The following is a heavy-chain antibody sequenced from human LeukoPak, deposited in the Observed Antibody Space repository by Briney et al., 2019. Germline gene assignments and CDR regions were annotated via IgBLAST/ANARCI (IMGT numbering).Heavy chain of an antibody. CDR1: GGSFSGYY. CDR2: INRSGST. V-gene: IGHV4-34*01. D-gene: IGHD2-15*01. CDR3: ARGLVVVVAATLTPFDY. Sequence: SETLSLTCAVYGGSFSGYYWSWIRQPPGKGLEWIGEINRSGSTNYSPFFKSRVTISVDTSKNQFSLKLSSVTAADTAVYYCARGLVVVVAATLTPFDYWGQGTLVTVSS. J-gene: IGHJ4*02.